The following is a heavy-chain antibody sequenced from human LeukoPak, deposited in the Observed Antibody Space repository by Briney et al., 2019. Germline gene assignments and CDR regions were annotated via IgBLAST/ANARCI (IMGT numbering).Heavy chain of an antibody. D-gene: IGHD3-9*01. V-gene: IGHV3-23*01. J-gene: IGHJ3*02. Sequence: PGGSLRLSCAASGFTFSIYAMSWVRQAPGKGLEWVSGITGGRSTYYADSVKGRFTISRDNAKNSLYLQMNSLRAEDTAVYYCARDVFLVSEGLTYAFDIWGQGTMVTVSS. CDR2: ITGGRST. CDR3: ARDVFLVSEGLTYAFDI. CDR1: GFTFSIYA.